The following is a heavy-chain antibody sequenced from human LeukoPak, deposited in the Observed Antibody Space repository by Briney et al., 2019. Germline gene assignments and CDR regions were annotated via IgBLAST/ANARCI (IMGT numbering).Heavy chain of an antibody. CDR3: ARDTILDY. CDR1: GFTFSSYS. D-gene: IGHD3-9*01. CDR2: IKQDGSEK. J-gene: IGHJ4*02. V-gene: IGHV3-7*01. Sequence: GGSLRLSCAASGFTFSSYSMNWVRQAPGKGLEWVANIKQDGSEKYYVDSVKGRFTISRDNAKNSPYLQMNSLRAEDTAVYYCARDTILDYWGQGTLVTVSS.